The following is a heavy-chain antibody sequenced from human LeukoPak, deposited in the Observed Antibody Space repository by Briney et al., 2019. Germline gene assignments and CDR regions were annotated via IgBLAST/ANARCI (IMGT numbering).Heavy chain of an antibody. CDR3: ARGVSGSSHKWFDP. Sequence: GASVKVSCKASGYTFTSNGISWMRQAPGQGLGWMGWISIYNGNTNYSQTLQGRVTMTTATSTSTASMELRSTRSDAKAVYYCARGVSGSSHKWFDPWGQEPRVTVSS. J-gene: IGHJ5*02. CDR2: ISIYNGNT. D-gene: IGHD6-6*01. V-gene: IGHV1-18*01. CDR1: GYTFTSNG.